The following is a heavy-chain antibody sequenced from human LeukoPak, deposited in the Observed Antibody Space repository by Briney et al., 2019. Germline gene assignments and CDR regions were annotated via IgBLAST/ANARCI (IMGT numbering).Heavy chain of an antibody. Sequence: GGSLRLSCAASGFTFSSSWMSWVRQAPGKGLERVAHIKHDGSERYYVDSVKGRFTISRDNAENSLSLQMNNLRADDTAVYYCARDQTPFVWGQGILVTVSS. CDR3: ARDQTPFV. J-gene: IGHJ4*02. CDR2: IKHDGSER. CDR1: GFTFSSSW. V-gene: IGHV3-7*01.